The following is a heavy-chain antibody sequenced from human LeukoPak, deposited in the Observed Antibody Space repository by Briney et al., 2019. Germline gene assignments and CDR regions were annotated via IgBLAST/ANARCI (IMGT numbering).Heavy chain of an antibody. CDR1: GFTFSSYS. Sequence: GGSLRLSCAASGFTFSSYSMNWVRQAPGKGLEWVSSISSSSSYIYYADSVKGRFTISRDNAKNSLYLQMNSLRAEDTAVYYCARDMDGDYVGYFQHWGQGTLVTVSS. CDR3: ARDMDGDYVGYFQH. V-gene: IGHV3-21*01. D-gene: IGHD4-17*01. CDR2: ISSSSSYI. J-gene: IGHJ1*01.